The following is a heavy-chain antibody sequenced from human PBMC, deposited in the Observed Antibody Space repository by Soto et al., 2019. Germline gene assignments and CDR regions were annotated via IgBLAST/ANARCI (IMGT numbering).Heavy chain of an antibody. CDR3: ARDQSAPGVIAAAGTGFDY. CDR2: ISSSSSYI. J-gene: IGHJ4*02. D-gene: IGHD6-13*01. V-gene: IGHV3-21*01. Sequence: GESLKISCAASGFTFSSYSMNWVRQAPGKGLEWVSSISSSSSYIYYADSVKGRFTISRDNAKNSLYLQMNSLRAEDTAVYYCARDQSAPGVIAAAGTGFDYWGQGTLVTVSS. CDR1: GFTFSSYS.